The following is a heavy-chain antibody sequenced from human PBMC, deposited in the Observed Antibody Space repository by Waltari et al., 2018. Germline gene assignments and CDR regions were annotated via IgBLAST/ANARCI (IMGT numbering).Heavy chain of an antibody. CDR3: AKDRGSTGWTLDY. V-gene: IGHV3-23*01. CDR2: ITGSGGRT. D-gene: IGHD6-19*01. J-gene: IGHJ4*02. CDR1: GFTFRSYA. Sequence: EVQLLESGGGLVQPGGSLRLSCAASGFTFRSYAMNLVRQAPGKGLEWVSAITGSGGRTYYADSVKGRFTISRDNSKNTLYLQVNSLTAEDTAVYYCAKDRGSTGWTLDYWGQGTLVTVSS.